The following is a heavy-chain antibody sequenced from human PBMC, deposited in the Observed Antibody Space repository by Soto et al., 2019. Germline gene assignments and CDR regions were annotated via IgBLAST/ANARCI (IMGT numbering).Heavy chain of an antibody. D-gene: IGHD3-3*01. Sequence: PGESLKISCKGSGYSFTSYWIGWVRQMPGKGLEWMGIIYPGDSDTRYSPSFQGQVTISADKSISTAYLQWSSLKASDTAMYYCSRQNHGLRFLEWPMDYYYYGMDVWGQGTTVTVSS. J-gene: IGHJ6*02. CDR1: GYSFTSYW. CDR3: SRQNHGLRFLEWPMDYYYYGMDV. CDR2: IYPGDSDT. V-gene: IGHV5-51*01.